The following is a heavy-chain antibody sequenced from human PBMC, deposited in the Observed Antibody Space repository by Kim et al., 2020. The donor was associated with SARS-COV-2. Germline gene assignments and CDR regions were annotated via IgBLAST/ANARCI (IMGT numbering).Heavy chain of an antibody. V-gene: IGHV4-30-4*01. CDR1: GGSISSGDYY. D-gene: IGHD3-10*02. CDR2: IYYSGST. CDR3: ASCKSVRGVIGSSYGMDV. J-gene: IGHJ6*02. Sequence: SETLSLTCTVSGGSISSGDYYWSWIRQPPGKGLEWIGYIYYSGSTYYNPCLKSRVTISVDTSKNQFSLKLSSVTAADTAVYYCASCKSVRGVIGSSYGMDVWGQGTTVTVSS.